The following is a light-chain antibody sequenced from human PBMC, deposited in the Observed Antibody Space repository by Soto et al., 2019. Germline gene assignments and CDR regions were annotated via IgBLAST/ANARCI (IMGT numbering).Light chain of an antibody. CDR3: QPGGT. CDR1: KGISSY. Sequence: DIQLTQSPSFLSASVGDRVTITSRASKGISSYLAWYQQKPGKAPKLLIYAASTLQSGVPSRFSGSGSGTEFTLTISSLQPEDFATYYCQPGGTFGPGTKVDIK. V-gene: IGKV1-9*01. J-gene: IGKJ3*01. CDR2: AAS.